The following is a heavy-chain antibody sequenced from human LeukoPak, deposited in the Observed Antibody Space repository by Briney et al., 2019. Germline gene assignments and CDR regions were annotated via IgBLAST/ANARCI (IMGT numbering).Heavy chain of an antibody. J-gene: IGHJ6*03. V-gene: IGHV3-20*04. CDR2: INWNGGST. D-gene: IGHD6-13*01. CDR3: ARGVYSSSWYDKARDYYYYYMDV. CDR1: GFTFDDYG. Sequence: PGGSLRLSCAASGFTFDDYGMSWVRQAPGKGLEWVSGINWNGGSTGYADSVKGRFTISRDNAKNSLYLQMNSLRAEDTALYYCARGVYSSSWYDKARDYYYYYMDVWGKGTTVTVSS.